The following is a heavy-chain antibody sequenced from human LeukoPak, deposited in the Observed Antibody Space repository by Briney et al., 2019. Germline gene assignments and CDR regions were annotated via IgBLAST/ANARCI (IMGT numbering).Heavy chain of an antibody. D-gene: IGHD3-16*01. CDR3: VRDRGLGRGFDP. V-gene: IGHV4-38-2*02. CDR1: AYSISSGYY. Sequence: SETLSLTCTVSAYSISSGYYWGWIRQPPGKGLEWIGSIYHSGSTNYSPSLKSRVIMSFDPSKNQFSLKLNSVTAADTAFYYCVRDRGLGRGFDPWGQGTMVTVSS. CDR2: IYHSGST. J-gene: IGHJ5*02.